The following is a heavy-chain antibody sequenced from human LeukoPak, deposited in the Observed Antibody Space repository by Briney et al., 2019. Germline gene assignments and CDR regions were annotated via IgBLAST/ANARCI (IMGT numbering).Heavy chain of an antibody. CDR2: INWNGGST. CDR1: GFTFSSYG. D-gene: IGHD6-19*01. V-gene: IGHV3-20*04. J-gene: IGHJ4*02. Sequence: PGGTLRLSCAASGFTFSSYGMSWVRQAPGKGLEWVSGINWNGGSTGYADSVKGRFTISRDNAKNSLYLQMNSLRAEDTALYYCARGRLAVAGTGNLDYWGQGTLVTVSS. CDR3: ARGRLAVAGTGNLDY.